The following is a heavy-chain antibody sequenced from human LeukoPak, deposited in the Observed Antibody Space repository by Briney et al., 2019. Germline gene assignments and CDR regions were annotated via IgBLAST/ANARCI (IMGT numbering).Heavy chain of an antibody. V-gene: IGHV3-66*01. CDR2: ISGGGDK. Sequence: GGSLRLSCAGSGFTVTTNYMSWVRQAPGKGLEWVSLISGGGDKHCADSVKGRFTISRDNSKNTVYLQMDSLRVEDTAMYYCASEVWFGEPHWGQGTLVTVSS. D-gene: IGHD3-10*01. J-gene: IGHJ4*02. CDR1: GFTVTTNY. CDR3: ASEVWFGEPH.